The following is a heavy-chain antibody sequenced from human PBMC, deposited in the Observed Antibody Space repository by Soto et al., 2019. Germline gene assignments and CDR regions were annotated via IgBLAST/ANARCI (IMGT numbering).Heavy chain of an antibody. CDR2: TYSSGGS. CDR3: VGTGTTDDY. D-gene: IGHD1-1*01. V-gene: IGHV4-30-4*01. CDR1: GASVSSGDYY. J-gene: IGHJ4*02. Sequence: PSETLSLTCTVSGASVSSGDYYWSCIRQPPGKGREWIGNTYSSGGSYYNPALKGRLTISIDTSKNQFSLKLNSVTVADTAIYYCVGTGTTDDYWGRGTLVTVSS.